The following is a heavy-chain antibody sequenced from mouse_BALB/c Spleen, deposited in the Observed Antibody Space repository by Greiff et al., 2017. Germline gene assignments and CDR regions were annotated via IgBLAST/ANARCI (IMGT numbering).Heavy chain of an antibody. CDR1: GFTFSSYA. CDR3: ARRDGYYVWFAY. CDR2: ISSGGST. Sequence: EVKVEESGGGLVKPGGSLTLSCAASGFTFSSYAMSWVRQTPEKRLEWVASISSGGSTYYPDSVKGRFTISRDNARNSLYLQMSSRRSEDTAMYYCARRDGYYVWFAYWGQGTLVTVSA. D-gene: IGHD2-3*01. J-gene: IGHJ3*01. V-gene: IGHV5-6-5*01.